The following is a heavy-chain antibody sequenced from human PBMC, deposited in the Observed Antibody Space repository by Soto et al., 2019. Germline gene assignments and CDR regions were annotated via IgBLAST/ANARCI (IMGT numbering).Heavy chain of an antibody. CDR2: ISAYNGNT. J-gene: IGHJ4*02. CDR3: ARDIVVVPAASPYYFDY. D-gene: IGHD2-2*01. CDR1: GYTFTIYG. Sequence: ASVKVSCKASGYTFTIYGISCVLQSPLQWLEWMGWISAYNGNTNYAQKLQGRVTMTTDTSTSTAYMELRSLRSDDTAVYYCARDIVVVPAASPYYFDYWGQGTLVTVSS. V-gene: IGHV1-18*01.